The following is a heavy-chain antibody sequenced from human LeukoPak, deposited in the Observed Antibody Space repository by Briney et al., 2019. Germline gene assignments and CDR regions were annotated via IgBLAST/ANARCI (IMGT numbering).Heavy chain of an antibody. D-gene: IGHD2-2*01. V-gene: IGHV1-69*04. CDR1: GGTFSSYA. Sequence: GASVKVSCKASGGTFSSYAISWVRQAPGQGLEWMRRIIPIFGIANYAQKFQGRVTITADKSTSTAYMELSSLRSEDTAVYYCARGGNCSSTSCQTYYYYGMDVWGQGTTVTVSS. CDR3: ARGGNCSSTSCQTYYYYGMDV. CDR2: IIPIFGIA. J-gene: IGHJ6*02.